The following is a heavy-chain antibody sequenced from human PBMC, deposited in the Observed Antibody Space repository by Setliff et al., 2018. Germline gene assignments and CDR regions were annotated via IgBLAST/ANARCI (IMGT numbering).Heavy chain of an antibody. CDR3: ARAHTWSLPNDNSGYPGWFDP. J-gene: IGHJ5*02. V-gene: IGHV4-4*02. Sequence: PSETLSLTCTVSGGSISSSNWWTWVRQPPGKGLEWIGEIYHSGSINYNPSLKSRVTMSVDKSKNQFSLKLTSVTAADTAVYYCARAHTWSLPNDNSGYPGWFDPWGQGTLVTVSS. D-gene: IGHD3-22*01. CDR1: GGSISSSNW. CDR2: IYHSGSI.